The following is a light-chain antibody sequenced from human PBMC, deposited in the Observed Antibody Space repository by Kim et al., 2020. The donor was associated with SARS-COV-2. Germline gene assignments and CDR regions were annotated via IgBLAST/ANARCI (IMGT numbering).Light chain of an antibody. Sequence: VYPEERDTLSCRASQSVSSNLAWYQQKPGQAPRLLIYGASTRASGIPARFSGSGSGTEFTLTISSLQSEDFAVYYCQQYNNWLWTFGQGTKVDIK. V-gene: IGKV3-15*01. J-gene: IGKJ1*01. CDR1: QSVSSN. CDR2: GAS. CDR3: QQYNNWLWT.